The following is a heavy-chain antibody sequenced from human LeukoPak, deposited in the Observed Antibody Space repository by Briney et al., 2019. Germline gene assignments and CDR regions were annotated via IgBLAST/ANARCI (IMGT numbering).Heavy chain of an antibody. CDR2: IYPGDSDT. CDR3: ARRYGRPFDY. CDR1: GYSFTSLW. D-gene: IGHD4-17*01. Sequence: GESLKISCKGSGYSFTSLWIGWVRQMPGKGLELMGIIYPGDSDTSYIPFFVGPVTISAAKSISTAYPEWSNLKASDTAIYYCARRYGRPFDYWGQGTLVTVSS. J-gene: IGHJ4*02. V-gene: IGHV5-51*01.